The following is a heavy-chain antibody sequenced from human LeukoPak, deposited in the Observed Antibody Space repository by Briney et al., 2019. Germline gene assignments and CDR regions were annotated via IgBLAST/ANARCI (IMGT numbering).Heavy chain of an antibody. Sequence: GGSLRLSCAASGFIFSSYGMHWVRQAPGKGLEWVAFIRNDGSNKYYADSVKGRFTISRDNSKNTLYLQMNSLRAEDTAVYYCARGLGFWGQGTLVTVSS. V-gene: IGHV3-30*02. CDR3: ARGLGF. D-gene: IGHD6-25*01. J-gene: IGHJ4*02. CDR2: IRNDGSNK. CDR1: GFIFSSYG.